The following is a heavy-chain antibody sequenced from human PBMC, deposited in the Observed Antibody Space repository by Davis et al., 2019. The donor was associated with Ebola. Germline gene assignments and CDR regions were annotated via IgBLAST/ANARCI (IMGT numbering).Heavy chain of an antibody. J-gene: IGHJ4*02. D-gene: IGHD5-18*01. CDR2: IRSKANSYAT. Sequence: GESLKISCAASEFTFSGSAMHWVRQASGKGLEWVGRIRSKANSYATAYAASVKGRFTISRDDSKNTAYLQMNSLKTEDTAVYYCTSFIQDDDYWGQGTLVTVSS. V-gene: IGHV3-73*01. CDR3: TSFIQDDDY. CDR1: EFTFSGSA.